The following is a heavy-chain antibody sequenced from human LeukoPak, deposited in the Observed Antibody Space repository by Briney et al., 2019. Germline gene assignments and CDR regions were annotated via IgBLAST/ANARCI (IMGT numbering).Heavy chain of an antibody. V-gene: IGHV3-30*18. CDR2: ISYDGSNK. J-gene: IGHJ6*02. CDR1: GFTFSSYG. Sequence: GGSLRLSCAASGFTFSSYGMHWVRQAPGKGLEWVAVISYDGSNKYYADSVKGRFTISRDNSKNTLYLQMNSLKAEDTAVYYCAKDLDQYGSGSYYHYGMDVWGQGTTVTVSS. D-gene: IGHD3-10*01. CDR3: AKDLDQYGSGSYYHYGMDV.